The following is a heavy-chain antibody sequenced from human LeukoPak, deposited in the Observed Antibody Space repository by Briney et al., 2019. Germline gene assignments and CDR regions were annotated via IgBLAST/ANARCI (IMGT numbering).Heavy chain of an antibody. J-gene: IGHJ4*02. Sequence: GGSLRLSCAASGFTFSSNYMSWVRQAPGKGLEWVSVIYSGGSTYYADSVKGRFTISRDNSKNTLYLQMNSLRAEDTAVYYCAASSSSKQPPFDYWGQGTLVTVSS. CDR1: GFTFSSNY. CDR2: IYSGGST. CDR3: AASSSSKQPPFDY. D-gene: IGHD2-2*01. V-gene: IGHV3-53*01.